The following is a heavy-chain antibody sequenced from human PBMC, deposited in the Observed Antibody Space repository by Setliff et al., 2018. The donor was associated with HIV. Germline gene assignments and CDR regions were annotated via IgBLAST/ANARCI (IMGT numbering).Heavy chain of an antibody. CDR1: GYSFTNHY. J-gene: IGHJ4*02. CDR2: IIPIFGTT. Sequence: GASVKVSCKPSGYSFTNHYMHWVRQAPGQGLEWMGGIIPIFGTTNYAQKFQGRVTITADKSTSTAYMELSSLRSEDTAVYYCASAGSGTRAPPRYWGQGTLVTAPQ. D-gene: IGHD1-1*01. CDR3: ASAGSGTRAPPRY. V-gene: IGHV1-69*06.